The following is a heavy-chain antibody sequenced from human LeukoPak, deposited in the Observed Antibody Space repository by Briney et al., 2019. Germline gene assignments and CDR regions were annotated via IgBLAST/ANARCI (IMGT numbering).Heavy chain of an antibody. J-gene: IGHJ3*02. Sequence: GGSLRLSCAASGFTFSSYTMNWVRQAPGKGLEWVSSISSSSIYIYYADSVKGRFTISRDNAKNSLYLQMNSLGAEDTAVYYCARGGRGYEDAFDIWGQGTMVTVSS. V-gene: IGHV3-21*01. CDR1: GFTFSSYT. CDR3: ARGGRGYEDAFDI. CDR2: ISSSSIYI. D-gene: IGHD3-22*01.